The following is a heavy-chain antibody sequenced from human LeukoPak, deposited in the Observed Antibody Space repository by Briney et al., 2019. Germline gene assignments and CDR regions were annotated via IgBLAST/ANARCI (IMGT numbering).Heavy chain of an antibody. CDR2: ISYDGSNK. CDR1: GFTFSSYG. CDR3: ARKLHS. J-gene: IGHJ4*02. V-gene: IGHV3-30*12. Sequence: GGSLRLSCAASGFTFSSYGMHWVRQAPGKGLEWVAVISYDGSNKYYADSVKGRFTISRDNSKNTLYLQMNTLRVEDTAIYYCARKLHSWGQGTLVTVSS.